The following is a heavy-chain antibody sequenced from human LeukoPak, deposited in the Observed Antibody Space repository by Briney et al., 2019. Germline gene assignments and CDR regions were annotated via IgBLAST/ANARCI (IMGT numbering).Heavy chain of an antibody. Sequence: SRINPDGTTTSYADSVKGRFTISRDNAKDTVYLQMNSLRAEDTAVYYCARVSIGWYSFDYWGQGTLVTVSS. CDR3: ARVSIGWYSFDY. CDR2: INPDGTTT. V-gene: IGHV3-74*01. J-gene: IGHJ4*02. D-gene: IGHD6-19*01.